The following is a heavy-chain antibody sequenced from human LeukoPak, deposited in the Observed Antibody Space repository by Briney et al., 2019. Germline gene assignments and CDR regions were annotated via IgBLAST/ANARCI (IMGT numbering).Heavy chain of an antibody. V-gene: IGHV4-38-2*02. CDR3: ARDSGRSRYSDWFDP. J-gene: IGHJ5*01. D-gene: IGHD2-15*01. CDR2: IYHSGTN. Sequence: PSETLSLTCTVSGHSITSGYYWGWIRQPPGKGLEWIGNIYHSGTNYYNPSLKGRVTMSVDTSKNQFSLKLSSVTAADTAVYYCARDSGRSRYSDWFDPWGQGTLVTVSS. CDR1: GHSITSGYY.